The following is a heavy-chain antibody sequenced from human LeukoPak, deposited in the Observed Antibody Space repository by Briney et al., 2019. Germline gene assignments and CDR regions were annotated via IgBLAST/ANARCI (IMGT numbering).Heavy chain of an antibody. J-gene: IGHJ4*02. CDR2: IRYDGSNK. CDR3: ARVFGWEEMATKPGIDY. D-gene: IGHD5-24*01. CDR1: RFTFSSYG. Sequence: GGSLRLSCAASRFTFSSYGLHWVRQAPGKGLEWVAFIRYDGSNKYYADSVKGRFTISRDNSKNTLYLQMNSLRAEDTAVYYCARVFGWEEMATKPGIDYWGQGTLVTVSS. V-gene: IGHV3-30*02.